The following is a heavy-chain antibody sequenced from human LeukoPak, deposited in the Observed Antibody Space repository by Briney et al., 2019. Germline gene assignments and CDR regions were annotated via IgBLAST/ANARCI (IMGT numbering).Heavy chain of an antibody. V-gene: IGHV3-23*01. J-gene: IGHJ4*02. D-gene: IGHD3-22*01. CDR1: GFTFSSYA. CDR3: AKSLRGSNYYDSSGSLDY. Sequence: GGSLRLSCAASGFTFSSYAMSWVRQAPGKGLEWVSAISGSGGSTYYADSVKGRFTISRDNSKNTLYLQMNSLRAEDTAAYYCAKSLRGSNYYDSSGSLDYWGQGTLVTVSS. CDR2: ISGSGGST.